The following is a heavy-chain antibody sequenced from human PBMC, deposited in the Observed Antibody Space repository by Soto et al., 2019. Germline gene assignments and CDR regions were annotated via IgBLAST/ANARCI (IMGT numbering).Heavy chain of an antibody. CDR2: IYSGGST. V-gene: IGHV3-53*02. J-gene: IGHJ4*02. Sequence: EVQLVETGGGLIQPGGSLRLSCAASGFTVSSNYMSWVRQAPGKGLEWVSVIYSGGSTYCADSVKGRFTISRDNSKNTLYLQMHSLRAEDTAVYYCAREGRGWHYFDYWGQGTLVTVSS. CDR3: AREGRGWHYFDY. D-gene: IGHD6-19*01. CDR1: GFTVSSNY.